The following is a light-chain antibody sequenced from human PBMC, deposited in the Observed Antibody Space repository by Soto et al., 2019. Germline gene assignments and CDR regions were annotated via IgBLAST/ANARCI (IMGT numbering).Light chain of an antibody. CDR2: DAS. J-gene: IGKJ2*01. V-gene: IGKV3-11*01. Sequence: EIWLTQSPATLYLSPGERVTLSCRASQSVDTYLAWYQQKTGQAPRLLIYDASNRATGIPARFSGSGSGTDFTLTISSLEPEDFALYYCQERSNWPPRYTFGQGTRLEIK. CDR3: QERSNWPPRYT. CDR1: QSVDTY.